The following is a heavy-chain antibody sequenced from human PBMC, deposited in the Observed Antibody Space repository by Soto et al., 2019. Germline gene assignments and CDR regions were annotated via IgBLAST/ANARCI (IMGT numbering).Heavy chain of an antibody. CDR2: INAGNGNT. CDR3: ARAFGYSKRYQYYCIDV. V-gene: IGHV1-3*01. CDR1: GYTFTSYA. D-gene: IGHD5-18*01. Sequence: ASVKVSCKASGYTFTSYAMHWVRQAPGQRLEWMGWINAGNGNTKYSQKFQGRVTITRDTSASTAYMELSSLRSEDTAVYYCARAFGYSKRYQYYCIDVWGQGTTVTVS. J-gene: IGHJ6*02.